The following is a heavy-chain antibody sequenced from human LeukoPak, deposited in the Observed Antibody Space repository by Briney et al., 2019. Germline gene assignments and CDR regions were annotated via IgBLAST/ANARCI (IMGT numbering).Heavy chain of an antibody. CDR3: VGGGGWLPDF. J-gene: IGHJ4*02. D-gene: IGHD6-19*01. V-gene: IGHV3-7*01. Sequence: GGSLRLSCAASGFIFSTHWMNWVRQAPGKGLEWVAIIKGDGTETLYADSVKGRFTISRDNTKSSLYLQINSLRADDTAVYYCVGGGGWLPDFWGQGVLVTVSS. CDR1: GFIFSTHW. CDR2: IKGDGTET.